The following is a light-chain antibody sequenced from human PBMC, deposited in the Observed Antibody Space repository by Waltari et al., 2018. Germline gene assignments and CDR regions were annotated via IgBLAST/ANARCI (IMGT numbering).Light chain of an antibody. V-gene: IGLV9-49*01. CDR3: GADHGSGSNFVWV. J-gene: IGLJ2*01. CDR2: VGTDGIVG. CDR1: TGHSDSP. Sequence: QPVLTQPPSASASLGASVTLPSPLSTGHSDSPVVLFPPRPGKGPRFVMRVGTDGIVGSKGDGIPDRFSVLGSGLNRYLTIKNIQEEDESDYHCGADHGSGSNFVWVFGGGTKLTVL.